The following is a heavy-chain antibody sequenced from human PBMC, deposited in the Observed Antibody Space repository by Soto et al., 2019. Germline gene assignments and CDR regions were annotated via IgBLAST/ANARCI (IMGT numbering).Heavy chain of an antibody. CDR1: GGSISSSSYY. J-gene: IGHJ4*02. Sequence: QLQLQESGPGLVKPSETLSLTCTVSGGSISSSSYYWGWIRQPPGKGLEWIGSIYYSGNTYYTPSHKSRVTISVDTSKTQFSLKLSSVTAADTAVYYCAREGGRYCTGGSCQVDYWGQGTLVTVSS. D-gene: IGHD2-15*01. CDR2: IYYSGNT. CDR3: AREGGRYCTGGSCQVDY. V-gene: IGHV4-39*02.